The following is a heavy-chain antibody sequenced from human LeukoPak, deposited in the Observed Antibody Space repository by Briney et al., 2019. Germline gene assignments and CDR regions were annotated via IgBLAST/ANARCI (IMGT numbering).Heavy chain of an antibody. V-gene: IGHV3-30-3*01. J-gene: IGHJ4*02. CDR2: ISYDGSNK. CDR3: ARGGHYYGSGSFDY. D-gene: IGHD3-10*01. Sequence: GGSLRLSCAASGFTFSSYAMHWVRPAPGKGLEWLAVISYDGSNKYYADSVKGRFTISRDNSKNTLYLQMNSLRAEDTAVYYCARGGHYYGSGSFDYWGQGTLVTVSS. CDR1: GFTFSSYA.